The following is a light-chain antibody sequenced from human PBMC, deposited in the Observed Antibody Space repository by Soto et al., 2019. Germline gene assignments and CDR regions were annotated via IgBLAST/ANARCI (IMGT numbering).Light chain of an antibody. Sequence: QSALTQPASVSGSPGQSITISCTGTSSDVGAYNYVSWYQLHPGKAPKLMIFEVSNRPSGVSNRFSGSKSGNTASLTISGLQAEDEADYYCSSYTSTSTLNVVFGGGTKLTVL. CDR1: SSDVGAYNY. J-gene: IGLJ2*01. V-gene: IGLV2-14*01. CDR2: EVS. CDR3: SSYTSTSTLNVV.